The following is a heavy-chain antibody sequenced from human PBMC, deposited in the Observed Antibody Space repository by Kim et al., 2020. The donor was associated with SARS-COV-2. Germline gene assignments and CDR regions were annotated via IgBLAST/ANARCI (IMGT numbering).Heavy chain of an antibody. CDR2: INTNTGDP. J-gene: IGHJ5*02. CDR3: ARSLVAAGFDP. V-gene: IGHV7-4-1*02. Sequence: ASVKVSCKASGYTFTSYAMNWVRQAPGQGLEWMGWINTNTGDPTYAQGFTRRFVFSLDTSVSTAYLQISSLKAEDTAVFYCARSLVAAGFDPWGQGTLVTVSS. D-gene: IGHD2-2*01. CDR1: GYTFTSYA.